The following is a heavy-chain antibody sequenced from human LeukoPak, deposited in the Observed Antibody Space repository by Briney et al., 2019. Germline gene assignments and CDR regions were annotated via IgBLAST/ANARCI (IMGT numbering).Heavy chain of an antibody. J-gene: IGHJ3*02. CDR2: IHYSGST. Sequence: PSETLSLTCTVSGGSINSYYWSWIRQPPGRGLEWIGSIHYSGSTSYNPSLRSRVTISVDKSKNQFSLKLSSVTAADTAVYYCARRRPMVRGVITRAFDIWGQGTMVTVSS. CDR1: GGSINSYY. CDR3: ARRRPMVRGVITRAFDI. V-gene: IGHV4-59*08. D-gene: IGHD3-10*01.